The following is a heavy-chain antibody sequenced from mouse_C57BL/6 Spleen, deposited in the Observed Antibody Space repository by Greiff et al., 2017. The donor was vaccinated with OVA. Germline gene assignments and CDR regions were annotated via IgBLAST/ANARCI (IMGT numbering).Heavy chain of an antibody. J-gene: IGHJ1*03. Sequence: QVQLQQSGAELVRPGASVTLSCKASGYTFTDYEMHWVKQTPVHGLEWIGAIDPETGGTAYNQKFKGKAILTADKSSSTAYMELRSLTSEDSAVYYCTRGSSPPDWYFDVWGTGTTVTVSS. V-gene: IGHV1-15*01. CDR2: IDPETGGT. CDR1: GYTFTDYE. D-gene: IGHD1-1*01. CDR3: TRGSSPPDWYFDV.